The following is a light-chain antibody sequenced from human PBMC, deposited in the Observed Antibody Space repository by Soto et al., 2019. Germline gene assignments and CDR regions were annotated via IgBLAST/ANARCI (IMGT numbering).Light chain of an antibody. CDR1: SSDVDYYDY. CDR3: TSYTTSSTLV. J-gene: IGLJ2*01. V-gene: IGLV2-14*03. CDR2: EVN. Sequence: QSALTQPASASGSPGQSITISCTGTSSDVDYYDYVSWYQQHPGEAPKLMIYEVNNRPSGVSDRFSASKSGNTASLTISGLQAEDEGDYYCTSYTTSSTLVFGGGTQLTVL.